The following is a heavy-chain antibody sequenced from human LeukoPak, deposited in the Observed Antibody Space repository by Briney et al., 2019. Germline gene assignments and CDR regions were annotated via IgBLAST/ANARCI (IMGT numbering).Heavy chain of an antibody. CDR1: GYSISSDNY. J-gene: IGHJ4*02. V-gene: IGHV4-38-2*01. D-gene: IGHD6-13*01. Sequence: SETLSLTCAVSGYSISSDNYWVWIRQPPGQGLEWTGGIYHSGSTYYNPSLKSRVTMSVDTSKNQFSLKLSSVTAADTAVYYCARGAIAAAGRVFDYWGQGTLVTVSS. CDR3: ARGAIAAAGRVFDY. CDR2: IYHSGST.